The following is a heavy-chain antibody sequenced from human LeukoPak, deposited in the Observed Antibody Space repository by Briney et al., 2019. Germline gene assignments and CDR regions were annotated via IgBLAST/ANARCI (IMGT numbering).Heavy chain of an antibody. Sequence: SETLSLICTVSGGSISSSSYYWGWIRQPPGKGLEWIGSIYYSGSTYYNQSLKSRVTISVDTSKNQFSLKLSSVTAADTAVYYCARASLVGASNWFDPWGQGTLVTVSS. J-gene: IGHJ5*02. CDR1: GGSISSSSYY. D-gene: IGHD1-26*01. CDR2: IYYSGST. V-gene: IGHV4-39*01. CDR3: ARASLVGASNWFDP.